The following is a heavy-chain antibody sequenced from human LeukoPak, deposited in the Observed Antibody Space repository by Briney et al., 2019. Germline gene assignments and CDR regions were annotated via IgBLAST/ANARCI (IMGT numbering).Heavy chain of an antibody. CDR3: ARVDLRAAYFDY. CDR1: GGSISSYY. D-gene: IGHD2-15*01. V-gene: IGHV4-4*07. CDR2: IYTSGGT. J-gene: IGHJ4*02. Sequence: SETLSLTCTVSGGSISSYYWSWIRQPAGKGLEWIGRIYTSGGTGYNPSLKSRVTMSVDTSKNQFSLKLSSVTAADTAVYYCARVDLRAAYFDYWGQGTLVTVSS.